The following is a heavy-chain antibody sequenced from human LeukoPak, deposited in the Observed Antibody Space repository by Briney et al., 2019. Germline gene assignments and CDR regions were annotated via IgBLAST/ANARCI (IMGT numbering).Heavy chain of an antibody. J-gene: IGHJ4*02. CDR3: AREDGALDY. D-gene: IGHD4-17*01. CDR1: GGSISDNY. V-gene: IGHV4-59*12. CDR2: AYYSGHT. Sequence: PSETLSLTCTVSGGSISDNYWSWIRQPPGKGLEWIGYAYYSGHTNYNSSLKSRVTMSLDTSKSQFSLRLSSVTAADTAVYYCAREDGALDYWGQGTLVTVSS.